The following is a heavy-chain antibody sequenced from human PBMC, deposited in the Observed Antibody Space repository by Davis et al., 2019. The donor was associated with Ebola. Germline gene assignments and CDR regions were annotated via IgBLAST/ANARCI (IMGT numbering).Heavy chain of an antibody. D-gene: IGHD6-13*01. CDR1: GGSISSYY. CDR3: ARQESLYGSIDT. CDR2: IYYSGST. Sequence: SETLSLTCTVSGGSISSYYWSWIRQPPGKGLEWIGYIYYSGSTNYNPSLKSRVTISVDTSKNQFSLKLSSVTAADTAVYYCARQESLYGSIDTWGQGTLVTVSS. J-gene: IGHJ5*02. V-gene: IGHV4-59*01.